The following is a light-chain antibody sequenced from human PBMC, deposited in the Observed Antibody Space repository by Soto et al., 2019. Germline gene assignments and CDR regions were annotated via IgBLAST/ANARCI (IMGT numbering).Light chain of an antibody. V-gene: IGKV3-15*01. CDR3: QQYGNWPLT. J-gene: IGKJ1*01. CDR1: QSVSSSY. Sequence: EIVLTQSPAILSLSPGEKATLSCRASQSVSSSYLAWYQQKPGQAPRLLIYGASTRATGIPAQFSGSGSGTQFTLTINSLQSEDFAVYYCQQYGNWPLTFGQGNQFDIK. CDR2: GAS.